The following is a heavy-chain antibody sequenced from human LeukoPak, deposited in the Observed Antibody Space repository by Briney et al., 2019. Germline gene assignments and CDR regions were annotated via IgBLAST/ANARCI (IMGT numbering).Heavy chain of an antibody. D-gene: IGHD3-3*01. CDR3: ARARTGRFLEWLGFNFDY. Sequence: SVKVSCKASGGTFSSYAISWVRQAPGQGLEWMGRIIPILGIANYAQKFQGRVTITRNTSISTAYMELSSLRSEDTAVYYCARARTGRFLEWLGFNFDYWGQGTLVTVSS. CDR2: IIPILGIA. J-gene: IGHJ4*02. V-gene: IGHV1-69*04. CDR1: GGTFSSYA.